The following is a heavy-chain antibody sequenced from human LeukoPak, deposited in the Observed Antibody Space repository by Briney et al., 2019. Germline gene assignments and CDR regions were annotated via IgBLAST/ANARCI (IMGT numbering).Heavy chain of an antibody. CDR3: ARGIYCSGGSCYSGYYYGVDV. J-gene: IGHJ6*04. CDR2: ISSSGTNI. Sequence: GSLRLSCAASGFTFSSYEMNWVRQAPGTGLEWISYISSSGTNIYYADSVKGRFTISRDNAKNSLYLEMNSLRAEDTALYYCARGIYCSGGSCYSGYYYGVDVWGKGTTVTVSS. D-gene: IGHD2-15*01. V-gene: IGHV3-48*03. CDR1: GFTFSSYE.